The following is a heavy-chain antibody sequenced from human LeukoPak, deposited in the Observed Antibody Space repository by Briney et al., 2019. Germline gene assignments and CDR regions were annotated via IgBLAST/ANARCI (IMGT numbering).Heavy chain of an antibody. CDR1: GGSISSGSYY. Sequence: SETLSLTCTVSGGSISSGSYYWNWFRQPAGKELEWIGRIHTSGSINYSPSLESRVTMSVDTSKNQFSLNLSSVTAADTAVYYCARDAVSNYARGWYYYMDVWGKGTTVTVSS. CDR2: IHTSGSI. J-gene: IGHJ6*03. D-gene: IGHD4-11*01. V-gene: IGHV4-61*02. CDR3: ARDAVSNYARGWYYYMDV.